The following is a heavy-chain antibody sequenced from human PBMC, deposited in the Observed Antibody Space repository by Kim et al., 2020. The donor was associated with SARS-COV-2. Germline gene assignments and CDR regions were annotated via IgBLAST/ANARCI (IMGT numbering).Heavy chain of an antibody. CDR1: GYTFTSYG. V-gene: IGHV1-18*04. CDR3: ARGCSSTSCYKRYAFDI. D-gene: IGHD2-2*02. CDR2: ISAYNGNT. Sequence: ASVKVSCKASGYTFTSYGISWVRQAPGQGREWMGWISAYNGNTNYAQKLQGRVTMTTDTSTSTAYMELRSLRSDDTAVYYCARGCSSTSCYKRYAFDIWGQGTMVTVSS. J-gene: IGHJ3*02.